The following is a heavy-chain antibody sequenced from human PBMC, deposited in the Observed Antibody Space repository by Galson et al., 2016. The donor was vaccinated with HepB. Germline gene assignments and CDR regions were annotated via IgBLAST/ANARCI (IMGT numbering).Heavy chain of an antibody. J-gene: IGHJ4*02. CDR2: VDWDDDK. CDR3: ARSATNDYGARYFDY. D-gene: IGHD4-17*01. V-gene: IGHV2-70*13. CDR1: GFSLSTSGLS. Sequence: PALVTPPQTLTLTCTFSGFSLSTSGLSVSWIRQPPGKALEWLTLVDWDDDKYYSTSLLTRLTISKDTSKNQVVLTMTNMDPVDTGTYYCARSATNDYGARYFDYWGQGTLVTVSS.